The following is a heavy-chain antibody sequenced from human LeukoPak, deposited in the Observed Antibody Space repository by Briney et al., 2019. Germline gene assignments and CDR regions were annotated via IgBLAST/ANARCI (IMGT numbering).Heavy chain of an antibody. V-gene: IGHV4-34*01. CDR2: INHSGST. J-gene: IGHJ5*02. CDR1: GGSFSGYY. CDR3: ARYCAINWNDDWFDP. Sequence: SETLSLTCAVYGGSFSGYYWSWIRQPPGKGLEWIGEINHSGSTNYNPTLKSRVTISVDTSKNEFSLKLSSVTAADTAVYYGARYCAINWNDDWFDPWGQGTLVTVSS. D-gene: IGHD1-20*01.